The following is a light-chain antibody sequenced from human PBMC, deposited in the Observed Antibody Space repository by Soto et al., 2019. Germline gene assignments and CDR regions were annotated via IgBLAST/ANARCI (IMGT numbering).Light chain of an antibody. CDR3: QKYNSAPLT. Sequence: DVQMTQSPSSLSAFVGDRVIITCRASQGIAPYLAWFQQKPGKVPKLLIYATSTLQSGVPSRFSGSGSGTDFTLTISSLQPEDIGTYYCQKYNSAPLTFGGGTKVDIK. CDR2: ATS. J-gene: IGKJ4*01. V-gene: IGKV1-27*01. CDR1: QGIAPY.